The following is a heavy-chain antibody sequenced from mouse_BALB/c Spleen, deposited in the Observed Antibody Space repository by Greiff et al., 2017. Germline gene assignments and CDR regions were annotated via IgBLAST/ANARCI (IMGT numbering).Heavy chain of an antibody. Sequence: EVQLQQSGAELVKPGASVKLSCTASGFNIKDTYMHWVKQRPEQGLEWIGRIDPANGNTKYDPKFQGKATITADTSSNTAYLQLSSLTSEDTAVYYCADYYGSSTYYYAMDYWGQGTSVTVSS. V-gene: IGHV14-3*02. CDR3: ADYYGSSTYYYAMDY. CDR2: IDPANGNT. CDR1: GFNIKDTY. D-gene: IGHD1-1*01. J-gene: IGHJ4*01.